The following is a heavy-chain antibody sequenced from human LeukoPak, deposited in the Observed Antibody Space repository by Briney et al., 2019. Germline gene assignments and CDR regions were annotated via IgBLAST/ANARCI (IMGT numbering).Heavy chain of an antibody. V-gene: IGHV3-7*01. CDR2: INQDGSEQ. CDR3: SRSLDY. CDR1: GFTFTNAW. Sequence: PGGSLRLSCTTSGFTFTNAWMDWVRQAPGKGMEWVANINQDGSEQYYAASVKGRFTISRDNAKNSLYLQMNILRAEDTAVYYCSRSLDYLGQGALVTVSS. J-gene: IGHJ4*02.